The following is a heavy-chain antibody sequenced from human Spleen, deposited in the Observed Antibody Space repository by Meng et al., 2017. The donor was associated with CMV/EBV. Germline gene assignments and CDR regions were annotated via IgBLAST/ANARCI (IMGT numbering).Heavy chain of an antibody. CDR2: NAYSGDT. Sequence: AGSSSMACYEHSWRQPSPERPLEWGRYNAYSGDTNYTPNLEGRVTITIDTSMNNFSLELNTVTAADTAVYYCARNDFSNFGWYFDLWGRGTLVTVSS. CDR1: AGSSSMACYE. J-gene: IGHJ2*01. V-gene: IGHV4-30-4*08. D-gene: IGHD4-11*01. CDR3: ARNDFSNFGWYFDL.